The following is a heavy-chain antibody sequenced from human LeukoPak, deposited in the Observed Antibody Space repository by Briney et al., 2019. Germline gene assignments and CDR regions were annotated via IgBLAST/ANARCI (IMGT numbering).Heavy chain of an antibody. CDR2: INHSGST. D-gene: IGHD3-22*01. CDR1: GGSISSSSYY. CDR3: ARANSSGYYYDY. Sequence: SETLSLTCTVSGGSISSSSYYWGWIRQPPGTGLEWIGEINHSGSTNYNPSLKSRVTISEDTSKNQFFLKLSSVTAADTAVYYCARANSSGYYYDYWGQGTLVTVSS. V-gene: IGHV4-39*07. J-gene: IGHJ4*02.